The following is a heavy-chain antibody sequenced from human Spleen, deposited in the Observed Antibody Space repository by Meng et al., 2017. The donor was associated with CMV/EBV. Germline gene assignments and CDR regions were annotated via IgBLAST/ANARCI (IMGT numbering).Heavy chain of an antibody. CDR3: ATAYHQLGY. CDR2: GDPEDGET. J-gene: IGHJ4*02. V-gene: IGHV1-69-2*01. Sequence: ISCRVSGYPFSDYKIHWVQQAPGKGLEWMGLGDPEDGETTYAEKFLGRITITADTSTDTAYMELSSLRSEDTAVYYCATAYHQLGYWGQGTLVTVSS. CDR1: GYPFSDYK. D-gene: IGHD1-1*01.